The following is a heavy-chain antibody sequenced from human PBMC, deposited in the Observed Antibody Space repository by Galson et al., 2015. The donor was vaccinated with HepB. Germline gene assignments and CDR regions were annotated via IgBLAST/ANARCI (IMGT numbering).Heavy chain of an antibody. Sequence: ETLSLTCTVSGGSISSYYWSWIRQPPGKGLEWIGYIYYSGSTNYNPSLKSRVTISVDTSKNQFSLKLSSVTAADTAVYYCARGIALGISQWLVLDAFDIWGQGTMVTVSS. V-gene: IGHV4-59*01. D-gene: IGHD6-19*01. CDR1: GGSISSYY. CDR2: IYYSGST. CDR3: ARGIALGISQWLVLDAFDI. J-gene: IGHJ3*02.